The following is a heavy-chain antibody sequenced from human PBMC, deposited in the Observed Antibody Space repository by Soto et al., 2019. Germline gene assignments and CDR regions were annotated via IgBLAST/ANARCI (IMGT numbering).Heavy chain of an antibody. J-gene: IGHJ5*02. V-gene: IGHV4-59*08. CDR2: IYYSGST. CDR1: GGSISSYY. Sequence: SETLSLTCTVSGGSISSYYWSWIRQPPGKGLEWIGYIYYSGSTNYNPSLKSRVTISVDTSKNQFSLKLSSVTAADTAVYYCARRPTDYDILTGPGGFDPWGQGTLVTVAS. CDR3: ARRPTDYDILTGPGGFDP. D-gene: IGHD3-9*01.